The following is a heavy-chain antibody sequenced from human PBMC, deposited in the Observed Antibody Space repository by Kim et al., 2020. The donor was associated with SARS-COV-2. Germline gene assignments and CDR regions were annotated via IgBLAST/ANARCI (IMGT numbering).Heavy chain of an antibody. Sequence: ASVKVSCKASGYTFTGYYMHWVRQAPGQGLEWMGRINPNSGGTNYAQKFQGRVTMTRDTSISTAYMELSRLRSDDTAVYYGSRAAWGSGRGGYYMDVWGKRTTVTVSS. J-gene: IGHJ6*03. V-gene: IGHV1-2*06. CDR3: SRAAWGSGRGGYYMDV. CDR2: INPNSGGT. CDR1: GYTFTGYY. D-gene: IGHD6-19*01.